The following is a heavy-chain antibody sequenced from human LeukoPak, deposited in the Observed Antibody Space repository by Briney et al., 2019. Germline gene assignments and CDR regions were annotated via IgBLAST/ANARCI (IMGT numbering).Heavy chain of an antibody. V-gene: IGHV1-8*01. CDR1: GYTFTSYD. J-gene: IGHJ4*02. Sequence: ASVTVSCKASGYTFTSYDINWVRQATGQGLEWMGWMNPNSGNTGYAQKFQVRVTMTRNTSISTAYMELSSLRSEDTAVYYCARGVAPRTTIFGVVIIRSSRETGWYFDYWGQGTLVTVSS. CDR3: ARGVAPRTTIFGVVIIRSSRETGWYFDY. CDR2: MNPNSGNT. D-gene: IGHD3-3*01.